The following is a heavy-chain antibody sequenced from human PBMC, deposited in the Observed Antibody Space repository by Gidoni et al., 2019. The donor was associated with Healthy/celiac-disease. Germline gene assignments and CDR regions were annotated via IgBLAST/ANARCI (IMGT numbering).Heavy chain of an antibody. CDR3: AKDILGYYDSSGYSYYYGMDV. J-gene: IGHJ6*02. V-gene: IGHV3-9*01. Sequence: EVQLVESGGGLVQPGRSLRLSCAASGFTFDDYAMHWVRQAPGKGLEWVSGISWNSGSIGYADSVKGRFTISRDNAKNSLYLQMNSLRAEDTALYYCAKDILGYYDSSGYSYYYGMDVWGQGTTVTVSS. D-gene: IGHD3-22*01. CDR1: GFTFDDYA. CDR2: ISWNSGSI.